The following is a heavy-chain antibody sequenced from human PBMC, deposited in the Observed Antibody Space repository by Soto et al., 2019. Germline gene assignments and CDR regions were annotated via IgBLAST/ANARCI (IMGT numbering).Heavy chain of an antibody. J-gene: IGHJ4*02. Sequence: QITLKESGPTLVKPTQTLTLTCTFSGFSLSTSGVGVGWIRQPPGKALEWLALIYWNDDKRYSPSLKSRPTITKDTSKNQVVLTMTNMDPVDTATYYWAHNLLWFGELTMLDYWGQGTLVTVSS. CDR1: GFSLSTSGVG. V-gene: IGHV2-5*01. D-gene: IGHD3-10*01. CDR2: IYWNDDK. CDR3: AHNLLWFGELTMLDY.